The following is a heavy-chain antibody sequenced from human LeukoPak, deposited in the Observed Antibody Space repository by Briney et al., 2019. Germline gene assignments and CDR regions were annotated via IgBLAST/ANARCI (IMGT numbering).Heavy chain of an antibody. CDR1: GYSFTSHH. Sequence: ASVKVSCKASGYSFTSHHMHWVRQAPGQGPEWMGVISPSGGSTTYAQKFQGRVTLTRDMSTSTDYLELSSLRSEDTAVYYCARRAGGYSHPYDYWGQGILVTVSS. CDR3: ARRAGGYSHPYDY. CDR2: ISPSGGST. J-gene: IGHJ4*02. V-gene: IGHV1-46*01. D-gene: IGHD4-23*01.